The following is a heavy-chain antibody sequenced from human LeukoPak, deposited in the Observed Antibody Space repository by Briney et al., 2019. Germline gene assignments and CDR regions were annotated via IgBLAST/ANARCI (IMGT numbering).Heavy chain of an antibody. J-gene: IGHJ5*02. CDR2: INHSGST. Sequence: KPSETLSLTCAVYGGSFSGYYWSWIRQPPGKGLEWIGEINHSGSTNYNPSLKSRVTISVDTSKNQFSLKLSSVTAADTAVYYCARGAPHAAVAEELQFDPWGQGTLVTVSS. D-gene: IGHD6-19*01. V-gene: IGHV4-34*01. CDR3: ARGAPHAAVAEELQFDP. CDR1: GGSFSGYY.